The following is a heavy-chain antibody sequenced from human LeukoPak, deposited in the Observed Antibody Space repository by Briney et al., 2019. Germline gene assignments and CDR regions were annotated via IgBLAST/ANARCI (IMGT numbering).Heavy chain of an antibody. Sequence: ASVKVSCKTSGYTFVTYTMSWVRQAPGQGLEWLGWISPYNNATKYSQRLQGRVTVTADTSTSTGYLDLRSLTSDDTAVYYRARDSPHGMDVWGKGTTVIVSS. CDR1: GYTFVTYT. CDR3: ARDSPHGMDV. CDR2: ISPYNNAT. J-gene: IGHJ6*04. V-gene: IGHV1-18*01.